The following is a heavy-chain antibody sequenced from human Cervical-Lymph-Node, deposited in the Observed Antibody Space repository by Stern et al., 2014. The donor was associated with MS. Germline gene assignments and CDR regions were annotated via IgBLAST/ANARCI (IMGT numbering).Heavy chain of an antibody. V-gene: IGHV3-9*01. D-gene: IGHD5-12*01. CDR1: GFTFTDHA. Sequence: VQLVESGGGLVQPGRSLTLSCAASGFTFTDHAMHWVRQVPGVGLEWVSGISWDSGSLGYADSVQGRFTISRDNGKNSLDLRMSRLRAEDTAVYYCARDKYSGYDLGGYFDVWGQGILVTVSS. J-gene: IGHJ4*02. CDR2: ISWDSGSL. CDR3: ARDKYSGYDLGGYFDV.